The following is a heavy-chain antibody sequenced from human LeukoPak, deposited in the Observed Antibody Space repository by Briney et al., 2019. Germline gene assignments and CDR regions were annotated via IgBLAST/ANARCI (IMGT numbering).Heavy chain of an antibody. Sequence: PGGSLRLSCAASGFTFRSYAMTWVRQAPGKGLEWVSVISGSGGNAYYADSVKGRFTIPRDNFKTTLYLQMNSLTAEDTAIYYCAKGGTSSWYFVFDYWGQGVLVTVSS. J-gene: IGHJ4*02. CDR3: AKGGTSSWYFVFDY. D-gene: IGHD6-13*01. V-gene: IGHV3-23*01. CDR2: ISGSGGNA. CDR1: GFTFRSYA.